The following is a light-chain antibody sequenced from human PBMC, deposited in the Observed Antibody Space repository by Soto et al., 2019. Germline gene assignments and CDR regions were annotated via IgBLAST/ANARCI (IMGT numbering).Light chain of an antibody. CDR2: GAS. J-gene: IGKJ5*01. CDR1: QSISSSF. V-gene: IGKV3D-20*02. Sequence: IVLTQSPGILSLSPGERACLSCGASQSISSSFLAWYQQKPGQAPRLLIYGASSRATGIPDRFSGTGSETDFTLTISSLEPEDFAVYYCQQRNYWQVTFGQGTRLEIK. CDR3: QQRNYWQVT.